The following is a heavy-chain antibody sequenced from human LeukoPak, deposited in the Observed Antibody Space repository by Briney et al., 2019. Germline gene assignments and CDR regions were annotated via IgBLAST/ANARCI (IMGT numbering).Heavy chain of an antibody. CDR2: IYTSGST. J-gene: IGHJ6*03. CDR1: GGSISSYY. Sequence: PPETLSLTCTVSGGSISSYYWSWIRQPPGKGLEWIGYIYTSGSTNYNPSLKSRVTISVDTSKNQFSLKLSSVTAADTAVYYCARSGKNYYYYYMDVWGKGTTVTVSS. V-gene: IGHV4-4*09. CDR3: ARSGKNYYYYYMDV. D-gene: IGHD3-10*01.